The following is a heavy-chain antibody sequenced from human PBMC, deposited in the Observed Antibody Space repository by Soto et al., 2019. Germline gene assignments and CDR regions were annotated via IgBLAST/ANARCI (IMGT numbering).Heavy chain of an antibody. Sequence: EVRLLESGGGLVQPGGSLRLSCAASGFTFSVYAMSWVRQAPGKGLEWVSGISGSGDSTPYADSVKGRFTVSRDNSKRMLYLQTHSLRAEDTAIYYCAKALYGGFTYWGQGTLVTVSS. CDR1: GFTFSVYA. CDR3: AKALYGGFTY. CDR2: ISGSGDST. J-gene: IGHJ4*02. V-gene: IGHV3-23*01. D-gene: IGHD3-10*01.